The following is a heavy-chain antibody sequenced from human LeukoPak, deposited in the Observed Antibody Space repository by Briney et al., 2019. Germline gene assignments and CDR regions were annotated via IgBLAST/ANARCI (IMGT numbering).Heavy chain of an antibody. CDR1: GFSFSSYA. Sequence: GGSLRLSCAASGFSFSSYAMHWVRQAPGRGLEWVAVISYVGSNKYYADSVKGRFTISRDNSKNTLYLPMNSLRAEDTAVYYCARDGRIAAAGTKGIFFDYWGQGTLVTVSS. D-gene: IGHD6-13*01. V-gene: IGHV3-30-3*01. CDR2: ISYVGSNK. CDR3: ARDGRIAAAGTKGIFFDY. J-gene: IGHJ4*02.